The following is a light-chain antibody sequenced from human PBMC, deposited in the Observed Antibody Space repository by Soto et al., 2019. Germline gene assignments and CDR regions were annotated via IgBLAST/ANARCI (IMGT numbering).Light chain of an antibody. CDR3: QEYTADPRT. CDR2: KAS. V-gene: IGKV1-5*03. Sequence: DIQMTHSPSTLSTSVVYIVTITFRASQSISTWLAWYQQKPGKAPKLLIYKASTLESGVPSRFSGSGSGTDFTLTISSLQADDFATYYCQEYTADPRTFGQGTKVDIK. J-gene: IGKJ1*01. CDR1: QSISTW.